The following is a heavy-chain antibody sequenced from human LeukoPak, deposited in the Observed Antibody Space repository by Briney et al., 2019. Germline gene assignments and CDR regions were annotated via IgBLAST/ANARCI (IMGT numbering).Heavy chain of an antibody. CDR2: IYPGDSDT. J-gene: IGHJ4*02. V-gene: IGHV5-51*01. D-gene: IGHD3-22*01. CDR1: GYSFTTYW. CDR3: ARWYYNDRSGYFDY. Sequence: GESLKISCKGSGYSFTTYWIGWVRQMPGKGLEWMGIIYPGDSDTRYSPSFQGQVTISADKSISTAYLQWSSLKASDTAMYFCARWYYNDRSGYFDYWGQGTLVTVSS.